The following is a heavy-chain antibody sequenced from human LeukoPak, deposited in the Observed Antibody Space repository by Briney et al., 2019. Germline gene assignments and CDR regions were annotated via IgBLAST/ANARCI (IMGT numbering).Heavy chain of an antibody. J-gene: IGHJ4*02. CDR2: INHSGST. CDR3: AILSRTTQLDY. Sequence: ASETLSLTCAVYGGSFSGYYWSWIRQPPGKGLEWIGEINHSGSTNYNPSLKSRVTISVDTSKNQFSLKLCSVTAADTAVYYCAILSRTTQLDYWGQGTLVTVSS. V-gene: IGHV4-34*01. D-gene: IGHD4-11*01. CDR1: GGSFSGYY.